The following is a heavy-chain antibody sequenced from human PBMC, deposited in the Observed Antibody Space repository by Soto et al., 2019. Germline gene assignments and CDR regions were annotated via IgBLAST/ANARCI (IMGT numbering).Heavy chain of an antibody. D-gene: IGHD3-22*01. V-gene: IGHV4-59*01. J-gene: IGHJ4*02. CDR1: GGSLSGYS. CDR2: IYYRGTT. CDR3: ARRTYYCDSSGKDYFDY. Sequence: SETLSLTCSVSGGSLSGYSCSWIRQPPWKGLEYIGYIYYRGTTNYNPSLESRVTISVDTSKNQFSLKLTSVTAADTAVYYCARRTYYCDSSGKDYFDYCGQGTLVTFCS.